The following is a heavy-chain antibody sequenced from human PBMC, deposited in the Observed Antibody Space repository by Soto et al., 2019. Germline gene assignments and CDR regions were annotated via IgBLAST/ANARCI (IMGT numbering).Heavy chain of an antibody. CDR3: ARDLRAYCGGDCYPIFDY. CDR1: GGTFSSYA. CDR2: IIPIFGTA. V-gene: IGHV1-69*13. J-gene: IGHJ4*02. D-gene: IGHD2-21*02. Sequence: GASVKVSCKASGGTFSSYAISWVRQAPGQGLEWMGGIIPIFGTANYAQKFQGRVTITADESTSTAYMELSSLRSEDTAVYYCARDLRAYCGGDCYPIFDYWGQGTLVTVSS.